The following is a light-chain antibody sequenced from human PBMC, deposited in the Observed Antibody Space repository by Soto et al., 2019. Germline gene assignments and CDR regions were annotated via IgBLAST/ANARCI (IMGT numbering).Light chain of an antibody. CDR1: SSDVGHYKF. CDR3: SSYTTSNTLV. V-gene: IGLV2-14*03. Sequence: QSVLTQPASVSGSPGQSITISCTGTSSDVGHYKFVSWYQQHPGKVPKLMIYEVTRRPSGVSNRFSGSKSGSTASLTISRLQAEDEADYYCSSYTTSNTLVFGTGTKLTVL. J-gene: IGLJ1*01. CDR2: EVT.